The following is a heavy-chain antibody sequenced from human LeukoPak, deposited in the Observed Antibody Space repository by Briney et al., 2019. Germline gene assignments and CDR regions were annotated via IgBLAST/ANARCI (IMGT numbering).Heavy chain of an antibody. V-gene: IGHV3-9*01. CDR3: AELGITMIGGV. CDR2: INWSGDRI. D-gene: IGHD3-10*02. CDR1: GFTFDDYA. J-gene: IGHJ6*04. Sequence: GGSLRLSCAASGFTFDDYAMHWVRQAPGKGLEWVSGINWSGDRIGYADSVKGRFTISRDNAKNSRYLQMNSLRAEDTAVYYCAELGITMIGGVWGKGTTVTISS.